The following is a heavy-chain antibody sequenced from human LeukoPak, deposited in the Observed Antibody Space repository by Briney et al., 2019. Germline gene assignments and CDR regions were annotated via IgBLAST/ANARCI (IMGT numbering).Heavy chain of an antibody. Sequence: GRSLRLSCAASGFTFSTYGMHWVRQAPGKGLEWVALIWYDGSNKKYADSGEGRFTISRDNSKNTLYLQMNSLRAEDTAVYYCAKLPYGSGSYEFDYWGQGTLVTVSS. D-gene: IGHD3-10*01. CDR2: IWYDGSNK. CDR1: GFTFSTYG. J-gene: IGHJ4*02. CDR3: AKLPYGSGSYEFDY. V-gene: IGHV3-33*06.